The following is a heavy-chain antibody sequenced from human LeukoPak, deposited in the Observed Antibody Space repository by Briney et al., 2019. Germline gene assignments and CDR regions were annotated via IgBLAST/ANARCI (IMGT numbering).Heavy chain of an antibody. V-gene: IGHV1-24*01. J-gene: IGHJ3*02. CDR3: ATITMIVVGTDAFDI. CDR1: GYTLTELS. CDR2: FDPEDGET. D-gene: IGHD3-22*01. Sequence: PWASVKVSCKVSGYTLTELSMHWVRQAPGKGLEWMGGFDPEDGETIYAQKFQGRVTMTEDTSTDTAYMELSSLRSEDTAVYYCATITMIVVGTDAFDIWGQGTMVTVSP.